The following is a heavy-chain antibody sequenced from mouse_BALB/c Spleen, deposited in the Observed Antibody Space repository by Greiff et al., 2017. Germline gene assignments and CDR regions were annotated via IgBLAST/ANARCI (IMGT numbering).Heavy chain of an antibody. D-gene: IGHD1-1*01. J-gene: IGHJ1*01. CDR1: GFTFSSYG. Sequence: DVKLVESGGGLVQPGGSLKLSCAASGFTFSSYGMSWVRQTPDKRLELVATINSNGGSTYYPDSVKGRFTISRDNAKNTLYLQMSSLKSEDTAMYYCARDGGSYYYGSYWYFDVWGAGTTVTVSS. V-gene: IGHV5-6-3*01. CDR2: INSNGGST. CDR3: ARDGGSYYYGSYWYFDV.